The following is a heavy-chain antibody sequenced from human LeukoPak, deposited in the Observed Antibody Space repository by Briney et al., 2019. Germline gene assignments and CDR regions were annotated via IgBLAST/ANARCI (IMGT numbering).Heavy chain of an antibody. CDR2: ISAYNGNT. J-gene: IGHJ6*03. CDR3: ARDESGRQRGDYYYYYMDV. V-gene: IGHV1-18*01. Sequence: ASVKVSCKASGYTFTSYGISWVRQAPGQGLEWMGWISAYNGNTNYAQKFQGRVTITTDESTSTAYMELSSLRSEDTAVYYCARDESGRQRGDYYYYYMDVWGKGTTVTVSS. D-gene: IGHD3-10*01. CDR1: GYTFTSYG.